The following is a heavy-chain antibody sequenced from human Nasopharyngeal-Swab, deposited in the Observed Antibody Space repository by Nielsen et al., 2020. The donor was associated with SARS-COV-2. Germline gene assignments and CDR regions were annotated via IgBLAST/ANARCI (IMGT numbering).Heavy chain of an antibody. CDR2: ISWNSGSI. J-gene: IGHJ3*02. CDR1: GFTFDDYA. V-gene: IGHV3-9*01. CDR3: AKDKAYTGLITMGTSDAFDI. D-gene: IGHD3-10*01. Sequence: SLKISCAASGFTFDDYAMHWVRQAPGKGLEWVSGISWNSGSIGYADSVKGRFTISRDNSKNTLYLQMNSLRAEDTAVYYCAKDKAYTGLITMGTSDAFDIWGQGTMVTVSS.